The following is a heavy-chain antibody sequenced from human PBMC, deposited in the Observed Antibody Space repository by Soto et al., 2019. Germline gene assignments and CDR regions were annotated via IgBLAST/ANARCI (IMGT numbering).Heavy chain of an antibody. J-gene: IGHJ5*02. D-gene: IGHD3-10*01. V-gene: IGHV3-30*18. CDR2: ISYDGSNK. Sequence: QVQLVESGGGVVQPGRSLRLSCAASGFTFSSYGMHWVRQAPGKGLEWVAVISYDGSNKYYADSVKGRFNISRDNSKNTLYLQMNSLRAEDTAVYYCAKVVTMVRGVILDWFDPWGQGTLVTVPS. CDR3: AKVVTMVRGVILDWFDP. CDR1: GFTFSSYG.